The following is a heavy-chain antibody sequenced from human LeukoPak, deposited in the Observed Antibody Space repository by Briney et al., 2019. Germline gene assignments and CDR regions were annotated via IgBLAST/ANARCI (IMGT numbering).Heavy chain of an antibody. D-gene: IGHD1-1*01. Sequence: GGSLRLSCRASRFSFSDYDMHWVRQAPGKGLEWVAVISYDGSRKHYGDSVKGRFTISRDNSKNTLCLQMNSLRAEDTAVYFCAKYAYNWNAPDGFDMWGQGTMVIVSS. CDR1: RFSFSDYD. CDR2: ISYDGSRK. J-gene: IGHJ3*02. CDR3: AKYAYNWNAPDGFDM. V-gene: IGHV3-30*18.